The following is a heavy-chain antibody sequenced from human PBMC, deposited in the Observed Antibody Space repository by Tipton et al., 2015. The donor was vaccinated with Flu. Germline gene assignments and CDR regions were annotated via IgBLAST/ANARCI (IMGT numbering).Heavy chain of an antibody. V-gene: IGHV4-4*07. J-gene: IGHJ4*02. CDR3: AGVVGSGSYFPRFDY. CDR1: GGSISSYY. CDR2: IYTSGST. D-gene: IGHD1-26*01. Sequence: TLSLTCTVSGGSISSYYWSWIRQPAGKGLEWIGRIYTSGSTNYNPSLKSRVTMSVDTSKNQFSLKLSSVTAADTAVYYCAGVVGSGSYFPRFDYWGQGTLVTVSS.